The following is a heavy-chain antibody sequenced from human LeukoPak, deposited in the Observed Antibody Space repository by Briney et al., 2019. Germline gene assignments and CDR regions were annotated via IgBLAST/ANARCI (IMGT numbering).Heavy chain of an antibody. CDR3: ATVVVPAAIGY. D-gene: IGHD2-2*01. V-gene: IGHV1-69*02. J-gene: IGHJ4*02. CDR2: IIPILGIA. Sequence: SVKVSCKASGYTFTGYYMHWVRQAPGQGLEWMGRIIPILGIANYAQKFQGRVTITADKSTSTAYMELSSLRSEDTAVYYCATVVVPAAIGYWGQGTLVTVSS. CDR1: GYTFTGYY.